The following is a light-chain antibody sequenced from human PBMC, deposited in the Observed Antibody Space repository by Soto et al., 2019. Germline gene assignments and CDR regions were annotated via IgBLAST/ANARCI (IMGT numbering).Light chain of an antibody. CDR3: QQYGHSPFT. Sequence: EVVLPQSQVSLSLSQGERATLSCRASGSLRDNGVAWYQQRPGQAPRLLISETSTRDPGIADRFAGSGSGTDFTLTISRLEPEDSAVYFCQQYGHSPFTVGQGTKLEI. CDR2: ETS. V-gene: IGKV3-20*01. J-gene: IGKJ2*01. CDR1: GSLRDNG.